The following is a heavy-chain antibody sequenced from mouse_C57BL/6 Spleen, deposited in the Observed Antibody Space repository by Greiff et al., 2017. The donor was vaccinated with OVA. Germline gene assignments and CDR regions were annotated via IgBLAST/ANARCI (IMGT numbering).Heavy chain of an antibody. V-gene: IGHV7-3*01. CDR1: GFTFTDYY. J-gene: IGHJ4*01. Sequence: EVHLVESGGGLVQPGGSLSLSCAASGFTFTDYYMSWVRQPPGKALEWLGFIRNKANGYTTEYSASVKGRFTISRDNSQSILYLQMNALSAEDSATYYCARWRNYYAMDYWGQGTSVTVSS. CDR2: IRNKANGYTT. CDR3: ARWRNYYAMDY.